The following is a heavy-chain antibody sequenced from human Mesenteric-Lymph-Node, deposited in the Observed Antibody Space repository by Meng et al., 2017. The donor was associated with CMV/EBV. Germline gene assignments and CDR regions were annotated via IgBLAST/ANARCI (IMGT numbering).Heavy chain of an antibody. CDR1: GFTVSSNY. J-gene: IGHJ4*02. D-gene: IGHD5-12*01. V-gene: IGHV3-30*09. Sequence: GESLKISCAASGFTVSSNYMSWVRQAPGKGLEWVAVIVYDGSNKYYADSVKGRFAISRDNSKNTLYLQMNSLSAEDTAVYFCARGDIADPFDYWGQGTLVTVSS. CDR3: ARGDIADPFDY. CDR2: IVYDGSNK.